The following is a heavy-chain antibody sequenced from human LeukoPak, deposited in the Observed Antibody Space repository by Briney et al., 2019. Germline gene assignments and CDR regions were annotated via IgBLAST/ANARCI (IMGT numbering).Heavy chain of an antibody. CDR1: GYTFTSYD. J-gene: IGHJ6*02. CDR3: ARFLTGYFYYYGMDV. V-gene: IGHV1-8*01. Sequence: GASVKVSCKASGYTFTSYDINWVGQATGQGREWMGWMNPNSGNTGYAQKFQGRVTITRNTSISTAYMELSSLRSEDTAVYYCARFLTGYFYYYGMDVWGQGTTVTVSS. CDR2: MNPNSGNT. D-gene: IGHD3-9*01.